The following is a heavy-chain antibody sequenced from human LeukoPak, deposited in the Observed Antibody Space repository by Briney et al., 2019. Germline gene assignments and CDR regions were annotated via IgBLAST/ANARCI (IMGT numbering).Heavy chain of an antibody. V-gene: IGHV3-21*01. D-gene: IGHD6-13*01. CDR3: ARAVGSSWSLDY. J-gene: IGHJ4*02. Sequence: GGALRLSCAASGFTFSSDSMNWVRQAPGQGLEWVSSITSSSTYIYYAQSVKGRFTISRDNAKNSLYLQMNSLRAEDTAVYYCARAVGSSWSLDYWGQGTLVTVS. CDR1: GFTFSSDS. CDR2: ITSSSTYI.